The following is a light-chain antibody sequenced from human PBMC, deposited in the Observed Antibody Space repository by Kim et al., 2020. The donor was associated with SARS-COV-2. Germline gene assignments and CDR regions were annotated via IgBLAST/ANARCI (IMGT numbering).Light chain of an antibody. J-gene: IGKJ1*01. CDR3: LQHNSYPRT. CDR1: QCIRTD. CDR2: AAS. Sequence: ASVGDRYTITCRASQCIRTDLGWYQQKPGNAPKRLIYAASSLQSVVPSRFSGSGSGTEFPLPLSSLHPGDFATYYCLQHNSYPRTFGRGTKVDIK. V-gene: IGKV1-17*01.